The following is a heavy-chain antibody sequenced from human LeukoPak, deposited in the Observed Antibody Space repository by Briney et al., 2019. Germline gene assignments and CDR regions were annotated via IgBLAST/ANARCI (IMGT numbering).Heavy chain of an antibody. CDR1: GFTFSKAW. CDR2: IKSKTDGGAT. CDR3: TTDGCSGGGCFSGHY. V-gene: IGHV3-15*01. J-gene: IGHJ4*02. Sequence: PGGSLRLSCAASGFTFSKAWMSWVRQAPGKGLEWVGRIKSKTDGGATDYAAPVKGRFTISRDDSKKTLYLHMNSPKTDGTAVYYCTTDGCSGGGCFSGHYWGQGTRVTVSS. D-gene: IGHD2-15*01.